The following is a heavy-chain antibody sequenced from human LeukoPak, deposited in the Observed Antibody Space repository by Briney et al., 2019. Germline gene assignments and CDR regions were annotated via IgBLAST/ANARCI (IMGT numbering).Heavy chain of an antibody. Sequence: ASVKVSCKASGFTFTGAYMHWVRQAPGLGLEWMGWINPNSGETRYEQKFQGRVTMTRDTSIDTVHMELGSLTSDDTAVYYCARVLFNSGYDSWGQGTLVTVSS. CDR1: GFTFTGAY. D-gene: IGHD3-9*01. CDR2: INPNSGET. J-gene: IGHJ5*01. V-gene: IGHV1-2*02. CDR3: ARVLFNSGYDS.